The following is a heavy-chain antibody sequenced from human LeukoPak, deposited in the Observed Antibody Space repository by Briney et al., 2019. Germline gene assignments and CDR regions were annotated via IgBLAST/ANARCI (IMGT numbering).Heavy chain of an antibody. J-gene: IGHJ6*02. CDR1: GYTFTNYY. Sequence: ASVKVSFKSSGYTFTNYYIHWVRQAPGQGLEWVGLINTSGSSTSYAQRFQGRVTMTRDTSTSTVYMELSSLRSDDSAVYYCARRGTTVASYGLDVWGQGTTVTVSS. CDR2: INTSGSST. CDR3: ARRGTTVASYGLDV. V-gene: IGHV1-46*01. D-gene: IGHD4-23*01.